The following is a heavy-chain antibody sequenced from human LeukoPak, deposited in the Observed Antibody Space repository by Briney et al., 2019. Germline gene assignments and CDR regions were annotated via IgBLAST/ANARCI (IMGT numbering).Heavy chain of an antibody. CDR3: ARCGDYGSGSHNGFDP. Sequence: PSETLSLTCTVSGGSISSGSYYWSWFRQPAEKGLEWIGRIYTSGSTYYNPSLKSRVTISVDTSKNQFSLKLSSVTAADTAVYYCARCGDYGSGSHNGFDPWGQGTLVTVSS. V-gene: IGHV4-61*02. J-gene: IGHJ5*02. D-gene: IGHD3-10*01. CDR1: GGSISSGSYY. CDR2: IYTSGST.